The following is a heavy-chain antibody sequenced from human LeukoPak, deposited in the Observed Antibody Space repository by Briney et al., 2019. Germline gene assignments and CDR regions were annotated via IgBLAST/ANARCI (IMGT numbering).Heavy chain of an antibody. CDR1: GFTFSSYE. CDR2: ISSSGSTI. J-gene: IGHJ5*02. V-gene: IGHV3-48*03. D-gene: IGHD3-10*01. Sequence: PGGSLRLSCAASGFTFSSYEMNWVRQAPGKGLEWVSYISSSGSTIYYADSVKGRFTISRDNSKNTLYLQMNSLRVEDTAVYYCAKKGSGTAGWFDPWGQGTLVTVSS. CDR3: AKKGSGTAGWFDP.